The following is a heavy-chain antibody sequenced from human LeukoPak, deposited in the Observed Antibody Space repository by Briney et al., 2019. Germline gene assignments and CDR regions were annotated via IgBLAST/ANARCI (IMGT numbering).Heavy chain of an antibody. J-gene: IGHJ3*02. CDR3: ASSYGSGSYGIDAFDI. V-gene: IGHV5-51*01. CDR2: IYPGDSDT. CDR1: GYSFTSYW. Sequence: GESLKISCKGSGYSFTSYWIGWVRQMPGKGLEWMGIIYPGDSDTRYSPSFQGQVTISADKSISTAYLQWSSLKASDTAMYYCASSYGSGSYGIDAFDIWGQGTMVTVSS. D-gene: IGHD3-10*01.